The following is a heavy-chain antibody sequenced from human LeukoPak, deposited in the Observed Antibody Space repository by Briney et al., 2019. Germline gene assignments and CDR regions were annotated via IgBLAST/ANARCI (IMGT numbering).Heavy chain of an antibody. CDR2: IFHSGST. Sequence: KTSETLSLTCVVSGGSISNGGYSWSWIRQPRGKALEWNVYIFHSGSTYYNLSRKSRITLSVQRTKNQFSLKLNSVTAADTAVYYCARGGSYSAFDNWGQGTLVTVSS. V-gene: IGHV4-30-2*01. J-gene: IGHJ4*02. CDR1: GGSISNGGYS. D-gene: IGHD2-21*01. CDR3: ARGGSYSAFDN.